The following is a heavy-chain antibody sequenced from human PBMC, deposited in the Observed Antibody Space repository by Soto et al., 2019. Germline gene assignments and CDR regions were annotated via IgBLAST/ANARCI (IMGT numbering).Heavy chain of an antibody. CDR2: IYYSGST. V-gene: IGHV4-30-4*01. Sequence: QVQLQESGPGLVKPSQTLSLTCTVSGGSISSGDYYWSWIRQPPGKGLEWIVYIYYSGSTYYNPSLKSRVTISVDTSKNQFSLKLSSVTAADTAVYYCVRDSGGGDFDYWGQGTLVNVSS. CDR1: GGSISSGDYY. D-gene: IGHD6-25*01. J-gene: IGHJ4*02. CDR3: VRDSGGGDFDY.